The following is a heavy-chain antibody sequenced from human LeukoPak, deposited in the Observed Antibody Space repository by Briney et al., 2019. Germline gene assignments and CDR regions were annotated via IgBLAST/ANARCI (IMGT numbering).Heavy chain of an antibody. Sequence: GGSLRLSCAASGFTFSSFWMGWVRQAPGKGLEWVGNIKEDGSDKNYVDSVKGRFTISRDNAKNSLYLQMNRLRTEDTAVYYCARGYCSSTSCYKNWFDPWGQGTLVTVSS. V-gene: IGHV3-7*05. D-gene: IGHD2-2*02. CDR3: ARGYCSSTSCYKNWFDP. CDR1: GFTFSSFW. J-gene: IGHJ5*02. CDR2: IKEDGSDK.